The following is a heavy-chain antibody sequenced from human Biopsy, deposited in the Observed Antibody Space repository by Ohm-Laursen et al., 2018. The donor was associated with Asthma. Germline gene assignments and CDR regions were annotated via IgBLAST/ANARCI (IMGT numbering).Heavy chain of an antibody. CDR1: PGSFSGFF. J-gene: IGHJ6*02. CDR3: ARGPELDV. CDR2: ANERGVT. Sequence: GTLSLTWDVYPGSFSGFFWTWIRQSPGKGLEWIGEANERGVTNNNPSLKSRVIISIDTYWNRVSLKLTSVTAADTAVYYCARGPELDVWGQGTTVTVSS. V-gene: IGHV4-34*01.